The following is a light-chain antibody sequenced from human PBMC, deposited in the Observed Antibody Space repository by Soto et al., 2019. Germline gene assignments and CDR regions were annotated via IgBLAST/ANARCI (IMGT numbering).Light chain of an antibody. CDR2: AAS. CDR1: QSISSW. Sequence: DVQMTQPPSTLSASVGDRVTITCRASQSISSWLAWYQQKPGKAPKLLIYAASSLQSGVPSRFSGSGSGTDFTLTISSLQPEDFATYYCQHADSFPLITFGEGTRLEI. J-gene: IGKJ5*01. V-gene: IGKV1-12*01. CDR3: QHADSFPLIT.